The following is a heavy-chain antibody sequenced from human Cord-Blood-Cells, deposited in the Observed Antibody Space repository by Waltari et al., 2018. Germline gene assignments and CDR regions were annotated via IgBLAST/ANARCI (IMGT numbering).Heavy chain of an antibody. V-gene: IGHV3-33*01. CDR1: GFSFSSSG. J-gene: IGHJ5*02. CDR3: ARDLGGGWFDP. D-gene: IGHD3-16*01. Sequence: QVQLVESGGGVAQPGRSLISSCAASGFSFSSSGMHWVRQAAGRGLEGVAVRWYDGSNKYYADSVKGRFTISRDNSKNTLYLQMNSLRAEDTAVYYCARDLGGGWFDPWGQGTLVTVSS. CDR2: RWYDGSNK.